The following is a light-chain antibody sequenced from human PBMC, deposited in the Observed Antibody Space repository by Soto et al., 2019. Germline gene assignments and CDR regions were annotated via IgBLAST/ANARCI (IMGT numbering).Light chain of an antibody. CDR2: GAS. CDR1: QTIDKY. J-gene: IGKJ1*01. Sequence: IQMTQSPSSLSASVGDRVTITCRASQTIDKYLNWYQHIPGRAPKLLIYGASSLQSGVPTRFSGSGGGTYFTLTISSLQHEDFATYYCQQSYSSPGTFGRGTRV. CDR3: QQSYSSPGT. V-gene: IGKV1-39*01.